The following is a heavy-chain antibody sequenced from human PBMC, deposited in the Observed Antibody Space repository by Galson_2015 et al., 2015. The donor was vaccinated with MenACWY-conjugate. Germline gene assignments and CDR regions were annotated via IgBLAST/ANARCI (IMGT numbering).Heavy chain of an antibody. CDR2: NNHSGST. Sequence: GTLSLPCAVYGGAFRGFYWRWVRPPPGEGVEWVGENNHSGSTNYNPSLKSRVTISVDTSKNQFSLKLSSVTAADTAVYYCARGRKQLWFLDYWGQGTLVTVSS. J-gene: IGHJ4*02. CDR1: GGAFRGFY. V-gene: IGHV4-34*01. CDR3: ARGRKQLWFLDY. D-gene: IGHD5-18*01.